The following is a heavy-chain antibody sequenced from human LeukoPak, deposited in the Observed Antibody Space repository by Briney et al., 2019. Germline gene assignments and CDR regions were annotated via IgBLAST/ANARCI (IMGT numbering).Heavy chain of an antibody. Sequence: ASVKVSCKASGYTFTSYDINWVRQATGQGLEWMGWMNPNSGNTGYAQKFQGRVTMTRNTSISTAYMELSSLRSEDTAVYYCARGGREIVVVTYPYYYYYGTDVWGQGTTVTVSS. D-gene: IGHD3-22*01. J-gene: IGHJ6*02. CDR1: GYTFTSYD. V-gene: IGHV1-8*01. CDR3: ARGGREIVVVTYPYYYYYGTDV. CDR2: MNPNSGNT.